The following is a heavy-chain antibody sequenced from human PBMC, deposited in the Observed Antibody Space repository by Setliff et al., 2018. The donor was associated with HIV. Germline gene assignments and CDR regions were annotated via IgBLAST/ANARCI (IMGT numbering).Heavy chain of an antibody. CDR1: GTSINSHY. D-gene: IGHD2-15*01. V-gene: IGHV4-59*11. CDR2: IYYTGIA. J-gene: IGHJ3*02. Sequence: SETLSLTCTVSGTSINSHYWSWIRQTPGKGLQWMGLIYYTGIATYNPALEGRITMSVDSSKNQFSLKLNSVTAADTAVDFCAREVDKRQNSDAFDIWGQGTMVTVS. CDR3: AREVDKRQNSDAFDI.